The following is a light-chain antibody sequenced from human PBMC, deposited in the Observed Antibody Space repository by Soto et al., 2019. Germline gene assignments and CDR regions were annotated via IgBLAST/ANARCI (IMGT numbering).Light chain of an antibody. J-gene: IGKJ1*01. Sequence: EIVLTQYPGTLSLSPGERATLACRASQSFSSSYLAWYQQKHGQAPRLLIYGASSRATGIPDRFSGSGSGTDFTLTIIRLAPEDFAVYYGPQYGSKTFGQWTKLEIK. CDR3: PQYGSKT. V-gene: IGKV3-20*01. CDR1: QSFSSSY. CDR2: GAS.